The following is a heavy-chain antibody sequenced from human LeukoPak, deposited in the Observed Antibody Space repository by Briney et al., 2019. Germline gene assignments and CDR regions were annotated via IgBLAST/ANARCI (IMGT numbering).Heavy chain of an antibody. D-gene: IGHD5-24*01. V-gene: IGHV1-3*01. CDR3: ARDKMRYFDL. Sequence: ASVKVSCKASGYTFTSYAMHWVRQAPGQRLEWMGWINAGNGNTKYSQEFQGRVTITRDTSASTAYMELSRLRSDDTAVYYCARDKMRYFDLWGRGTLVTVSS. CDR1: GYTFTSYA. CDR2: INAGNGNT. J-gene: IGHJ2*01.